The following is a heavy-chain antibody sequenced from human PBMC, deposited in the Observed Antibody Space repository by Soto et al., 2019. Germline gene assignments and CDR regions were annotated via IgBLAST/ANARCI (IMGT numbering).Heavy chain of an antibody. CDR3: ARDHWDSAAGINFDY. D-gene: IGHD1-26*01. J-gene: IGHJ4*02. CDR2: ISAYNGNT. Sequence: ASVKVSCKASGYTFTSYGISWGRQAPGQGLEWMGWISAYNGNTNYAQKLQGRVTMTTDTSTSTAYMELRSLRSDDTAVYYCARDHWDSAAGINFDYWGQGTLVTVSS. V-gene: IGHV1-18*04. CDR1: GYTFTSYG.